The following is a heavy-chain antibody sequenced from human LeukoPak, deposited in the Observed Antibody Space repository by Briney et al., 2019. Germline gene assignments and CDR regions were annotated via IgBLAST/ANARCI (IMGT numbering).Heavy chain of an antibody. J-gene: IGHJ1*01. Sequence: SGGSLRLSCAASGFTSSSYAMSWVRQAPGKGLEWVAFIRYDGSNKYYADSVKGRFTISRDNSKNTLYLQMNSLRAEDTAVYYCAKTGEYCSSTSCYVPGYFQHWGQGTLVTVSS. D-gene: IGHD2-2*01. CDR1: GFTSSSYA. V-gene: IGHV3-30*02. CDR3: AKTGEYCSSTSCYVPGYFQH. CDR2: IRYDGSNK.